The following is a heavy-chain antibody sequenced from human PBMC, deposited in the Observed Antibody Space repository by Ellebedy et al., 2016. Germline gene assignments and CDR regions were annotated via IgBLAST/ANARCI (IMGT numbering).Heavy chain of an antibody. J-gene: IGHJ3*02. CDR1: GFTFTDYG. CDR2: MWYNRKNK. CDR3: ARASSAIPGAFDI. V-gene: IGHV3-33*01. Sequence: GGSLRLSCAASGFTFTDYGIHWVRQAPGKGLEWVAVMWYNRKNKNYADSVKSRFTVSRDTSKNTVYLQMNSLRAEDTAMYYCARASSAIPGAFDIWGQGTMVTVSS. D-gene: IGHD2-2*02.